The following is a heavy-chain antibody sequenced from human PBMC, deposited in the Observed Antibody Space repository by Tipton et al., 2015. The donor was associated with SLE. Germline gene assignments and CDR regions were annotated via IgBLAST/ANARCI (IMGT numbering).Heavy chain of an antibody. Sequence: TLSLTCTVSGGSFRTYYWTWIRQPPGKSLEWLEDIKHSGSTNYSPSLKSRVSISIDKSKNQFSLKLSPVTAADTAVYFCARHVTYGSGTYAPFYFDSWSQGTLVTVSS. CDR3: ARHVTYGSGTYAPFYFDS. D-gene: IGHD3-10*01. CDR1: GGSFRTYY. V-gene: IGHV4-34*01. CDR2: IKHSGST. J-gene: IGHJ4*02.